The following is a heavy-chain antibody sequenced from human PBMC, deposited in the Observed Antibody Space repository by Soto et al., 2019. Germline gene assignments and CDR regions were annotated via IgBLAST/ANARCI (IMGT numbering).Heavy chain of an antibody. CDR2: IDHSGST. D-gene: IGHD4-17*01. CDR3: ARDLGLRSAGDLYYYYMDV. J-gene: IGHJ6*03. CDR1: GGSFSGYY. Sequence: SSETLSLTCAVYGGSFSGYYWNWIRQPPGKGLEWIGEIDHSGSTKYNPSLKSRVTISVDTSKNQFSLKVSSVTAADTAVYYCARDLGLRSAGDLYYYYMDVRDKGTTVTVSS. V-gene: IGHV4-34*01.